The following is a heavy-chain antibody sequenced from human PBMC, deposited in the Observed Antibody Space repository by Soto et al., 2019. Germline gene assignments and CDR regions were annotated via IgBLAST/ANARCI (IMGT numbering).Heavy chain of an antibody. CDR2: IYYRGST. J-gene: IGHJ6*02. V-gene: IGHV4-30-4*01. D-gene: IGHD3-3*01. CDR1: GGSISSGDYY. CDR3: ARDSHLKTYDFWSKPLGDYYYYGMDV. Sequence: SETLSLTCTVSGGSISSGDYYWSWIRQPPGKGLEWIGYIYYRGSTYYNPSLKRRVTISVDTSKNQFSLKLSSVTAADTAVYYRARDSHLKTYDFWSKPLGDYYYYGMDVWGQGTMVTVSS.